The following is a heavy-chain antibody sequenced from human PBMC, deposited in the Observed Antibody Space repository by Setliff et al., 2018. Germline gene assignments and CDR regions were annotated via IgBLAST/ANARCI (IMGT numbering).Heavy chain of an antibody. CDR2: MYHSGNT. CDR3: ARGKIRITMIVVPTGGAFDI. Sequence: SETLSLTCAVSGGSISSSNWWNWVRQPPGKGLEWIGEMYHSGNTYYNPSLKSRVTISVDTSKNQFSLKLSSVTAADTAVYYCARGKIRITMIVVPTGGAFDIWGQGTMVTVS. J-gene: IGHJ3*02. CDR1: GGSISSSNW. V-gene: IGHV4-4*02. D-gene: IGHD3-22*01.